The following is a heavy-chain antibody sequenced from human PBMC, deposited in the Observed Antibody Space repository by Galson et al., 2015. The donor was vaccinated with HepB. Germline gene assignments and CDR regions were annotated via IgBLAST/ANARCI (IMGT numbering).Heavy chain of an antibody. CDR3: ARGRRTVTTYDC. CDR2: IYYSGST. V-gene: IGHV4-31*03. CDR1: GGSISSGGYY. J-gene: IGHJ4*02. D-gene: IGHD4-17*01. Sequence: TLSLTCPVSGGSISSGGYYWSWIRQHPGKGLEWIGYIYYSGSTYYNPSLKSRVTISVDTSKNQFSLKLSSVTAADTAVYYCARGRRTVTTYDCWGQGTLVTVSS.